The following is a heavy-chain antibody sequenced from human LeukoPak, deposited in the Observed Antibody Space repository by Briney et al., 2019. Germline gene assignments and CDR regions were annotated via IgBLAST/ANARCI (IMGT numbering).Heavy chain of an antibody. Sequence: SDTLSLTCAVSGYSISSSNWWGWIRQPPGKGLEWIGYIYYSGSIYYNPSLKSRVTMSVDTSKNQFSLKLSSVTAADTAVYYCARVIQLWPHDAFDIWGQGTMVTVSS. CDR3: ARVIQLWPHDAFDI. J-gene: IGHJ3*02. CDR2: IYYSGSI. CDR1: GYSISSSNW. V-gene: IGHV4-28*05. D-gene: IGHD5-18*01.